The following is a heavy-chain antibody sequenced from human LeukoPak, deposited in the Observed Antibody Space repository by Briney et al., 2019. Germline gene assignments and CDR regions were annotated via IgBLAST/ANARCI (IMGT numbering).Heavy chain of an antibody. CDR2: IYYSGST. V-gene: IGHV4-39*07. J-gene: IGHJ4*02. Sequence: SETLSLTCTVSGGSISSSSYYWGWIRQPPGKGLEWIGSIYYSGSTYYNPSLKSRVTISVDTSKNQFSLKLSSVTAADTAVYYCARGMRDGYNSFDYWGQGTLVTVSS. CDR1: GGSISSSSYY. CDR3: ARGMRDGYNSFDY. D-gene: IGHD5-24*01.